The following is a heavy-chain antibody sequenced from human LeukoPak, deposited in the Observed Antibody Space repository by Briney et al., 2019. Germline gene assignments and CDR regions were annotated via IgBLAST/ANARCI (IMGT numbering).Heavy chain of an antibody. CDR1: GGSFSGYY. J-gene: IGHJ4*02. CDR3: AVVAATPTYYFDY. V-gene: IGHV4-34*01. Sequence: PSETLSLTCAVYGGSFSGYYWSWIRQPPGEGLEWIGEINHSGSTNYNPSLKSRVTISVDTSKNQFSLKLSSVTAADTAVYYCAVVAATPTYYFDYWGQGTLVTVSS. D-gene: IGHD2-15*01. CDR2: INHSGST.